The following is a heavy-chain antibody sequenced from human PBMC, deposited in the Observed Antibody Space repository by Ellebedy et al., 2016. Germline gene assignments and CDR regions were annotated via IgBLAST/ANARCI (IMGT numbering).Heavy chain of an antibody. Sequence: GESLKISCQGSGYSFTTYWIACVRQMPGKGLEWMGIIYPDDSDTRYSPSFQGQVTISAGKSISTAYLQWSSLKASDTAMYYCARREDTAMANAFDVWGQGTMVTVSS. J-gene: IGHJ3*01. CDR2: IYPDDSDT. D-gene: IGHD5-18*01. CDR1: GYSFTTYW. CDR3: ARREDTAMANAFDV. V-gene: IGHV5-51*01.